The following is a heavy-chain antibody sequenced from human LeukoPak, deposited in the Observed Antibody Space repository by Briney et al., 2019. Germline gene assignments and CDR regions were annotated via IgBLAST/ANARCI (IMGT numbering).Heavy chain of an antibody. V-gene: IGHV3-33*01. J-gene: IGHJ4*02. CDR2: IWYDGSNK. CDR1: GFTFSSYG. Sequence: GGSLRLSCAASGFTFSSYGMHWVRQAPGKGLEWVAVIWYDGSNKYYADSVKGRFTISRDNSKSTLYLQMNSLRAEDTAVYYCARDRGSGGSCSNYWGQGTLVTVSS. D-gene: IGHD2-15*01. CDR3: ARDRGSGGSCSNY.